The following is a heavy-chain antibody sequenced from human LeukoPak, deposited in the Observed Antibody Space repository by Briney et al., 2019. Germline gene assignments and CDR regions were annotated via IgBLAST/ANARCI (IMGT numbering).Heavy chain of an antibody. Sequence: GGSLRLSCAASGVTFSKYGMKWVRQAAGTGLEYVSGISRSGDITHYADSVKGRFTIPRDNFKNTLYLQMNSLRAEDTALYYCATEGFYYWGPGTLVTVST. CDR3: ATEGFYY. V-gene: IGHV3-23*01. CDR1: GVTFSKYG. J-gene: IGHJ4*02. CDR2: ISRSGDIT.